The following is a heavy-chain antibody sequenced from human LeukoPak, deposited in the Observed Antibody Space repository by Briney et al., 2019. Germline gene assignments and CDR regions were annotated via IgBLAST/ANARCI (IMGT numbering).Heavy chain of an antibody. CDR2: IYTSGST. J-gene: IGHJ4*02. Sequence: SETLSLTCPVSGGSISSYYWSWIRQPPAKGREWVGHIYTSGSTNHNPSLKSRVSISVDTSKNQFSLKLSSVTAADTAVYYCARHEDGGNSLFDYWGQGTLVTVSS. D-gene: IGHD4-23*01. CDR3: ARHEDGGNSLFDY. CDR1: GGSISSYY. V-gene: IGHV4-4*09.